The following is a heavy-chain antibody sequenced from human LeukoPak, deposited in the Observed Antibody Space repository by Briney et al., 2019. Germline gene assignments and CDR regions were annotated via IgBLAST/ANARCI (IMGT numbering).Heavy chain of an antibody. D-gene: IGHD1-1*01. Sequence: PGGSLRLSCAASGFIFNSYAMSWVRQTPGKGLEWVSTVSGGGSENNYADSVKGRFTISRDNSRNTLYLQMNSLRDEDTAVYYWASRGTTGSWGQGTLVTVSS. V-gene: IGHV3-23*01. CDR1: GFIFNSYA. J-gene: IGHJ5*02. CDR2: VSGGGSEN. CDR3: ASRGTTGS.